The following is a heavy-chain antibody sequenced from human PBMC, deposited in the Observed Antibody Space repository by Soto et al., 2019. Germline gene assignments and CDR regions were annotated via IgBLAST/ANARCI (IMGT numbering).Heavy chain of an antibody. V-gene: IGHV1-69*06. Sequence: SVKVSCKASGGTFSSYAISWVRQAPGQGLEWMGGIIPIFGTANYAQKLQGRVTITADKSTSTAYMERSSLRSEDTAVYYCARGKWELVYYCDYRGQRSLGTVAS. J-gene: IGHJ4*02. CDR3: ARGKWELVYYCDY. CDR1: GGTFSSYA. D-gene: IGHD1-26*01. CDR2: IIPIFGTA.